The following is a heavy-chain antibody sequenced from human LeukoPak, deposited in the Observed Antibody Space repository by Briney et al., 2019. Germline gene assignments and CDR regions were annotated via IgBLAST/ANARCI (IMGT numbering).Heavy chain of an antibody. CDR1: GGSISSYY. CDR3: AKDIESGVSGWYYFDY. J-gene: IGHJ4*02. CDR2: IYYSGST. D-gene: IGHD6-19*01. V-gene: IGHV4-59*01. Sequence: SSETLSLTCSVSGGSISSYYWSWIRLPPGKGLEWIGYIYYSGSTSYSGNTNYNPSLKSRVTMLVDTSKNQFSLKLSSVTAADTAVYYCAKDIESGVSGWYYFDYWGQGTLVTVSS.